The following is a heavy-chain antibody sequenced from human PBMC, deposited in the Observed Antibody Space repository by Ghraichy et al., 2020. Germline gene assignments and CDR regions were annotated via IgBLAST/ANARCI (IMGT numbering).Heavy chain of an antibody. V-gene: IGHV4-39*01. Sequence: SETLSLTCTVSGGSISSSSYYWGWIRQPPGKGLEWIGSIYYSGSTYYNPSLKSRVTISVDTSKNQFSLKRSSVTAADTAVYYCARQDFWSGYYTGWFDPWGQGTRVTGSA. D-gene: IGHD3-3*01. CDR1: GGSISSSSYY. CDR2: IYYSGST. CDR3: ARQDFWSGYYTGWFDP. J-gene: IGHJ5*02.